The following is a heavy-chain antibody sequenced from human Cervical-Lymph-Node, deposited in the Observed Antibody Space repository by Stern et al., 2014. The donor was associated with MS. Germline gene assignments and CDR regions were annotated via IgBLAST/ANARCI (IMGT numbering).Heavy chain of an antibody. Sequence: EVQLVQSGAEVKKPGESLKISCKVSGYSFWTYWIGWVRQMPGKGLEWMGSIYPGDSDTRYSPSFQGHVTISADKSFTTAYLQWKSLKASDTAMYYCARKDMAFDYWGQGTLVTVSS. CDR1: GYSFWTYW. CDR3: ARKDMAFDY. J-gene: IGHJ4*02. D-gene: IGHD5-24*01. V-gene: IGHV5-51*03. CDR2: IYPGDSDT.